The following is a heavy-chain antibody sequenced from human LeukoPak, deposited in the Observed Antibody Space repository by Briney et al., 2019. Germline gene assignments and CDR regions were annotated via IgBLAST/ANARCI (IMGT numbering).Heavy chain of an antibody. V-gene: IGHV1-69*04. CDR2: IIPILGIA. J-gene: IGHJ4*02. Sequence: ASVTVSCKASGGTFSSYAISWVRQAPGQGLEWMGRIIPILGIANYAQKFQGRVTITADKSTSTAYMELSSLRSEDTAVYYCAREWNDSSGYYYDYWGQGTLVTVSS. CDR3: AREWNDSSGYYYDY. CDR1: GGTFSSYA. D-gene: IGHD3-22*01.